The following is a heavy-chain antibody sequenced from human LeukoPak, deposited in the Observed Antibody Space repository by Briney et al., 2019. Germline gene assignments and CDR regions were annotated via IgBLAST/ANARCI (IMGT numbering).Heavy chain of an antibody. J-gene: IGHJ4*02. D-gene: IGHD3-3*01. CDR3: ARLEGPYYDFWSGYFGY. CDR1: GYSFTSYW. CDR2: IYPGDSDT. Sequence: GESLRISCKGSGYSFTSYWIGWVRQMPGKGLEWMGIIYPGDSDTRYSPSFQGQVTISADKSISTAYLQWSSLKASDTAMYYCARLEGPYYDFWSGYFGYWGQGTLVTVPS. V-gene: IGHV5-51*01.